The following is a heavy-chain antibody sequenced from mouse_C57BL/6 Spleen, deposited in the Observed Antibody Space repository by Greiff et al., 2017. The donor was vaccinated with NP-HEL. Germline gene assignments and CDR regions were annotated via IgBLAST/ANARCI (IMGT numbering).Heavy chain of an antibody. CDR3: TPYGFDY. D-gene: IGHD2-2*01. CDR1: GYTFTDYE. V-gene: IGHV1-15*01. Sequence: VQLQQSGAELVRPGASVTLSCKASGYTFTDYEMHWVKQTPVHGLEWIGAIDPETGGTAYNQKFKGKATLTADKSSSTAYMELRSLTSEDSAVYYCTPYGFDYWGQGTTLTVSS. J-gene: IGHJ2*01. CDR2: IDPETGGT.